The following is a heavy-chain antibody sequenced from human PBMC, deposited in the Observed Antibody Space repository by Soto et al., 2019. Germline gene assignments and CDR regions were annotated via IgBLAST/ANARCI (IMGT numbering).Heavy chain of an antibody. D-gene: IGHD5-18*01. V-gene: IGHV3-23*01. Sequence: GSLRLSCAASGFTFSSYAMSWVRQAPGKGLEWVSAISGSGGSTYYADSVKGRFTISRDNSKNTLYLQMNSLRTEDTAVYYCAKRTRDTAMDDYYNYYMDVWGKGTTVTVSS. J-gene: IGHJ6*03. CDR1: GFTFSSYA. CDR2: ISGSGGST. CDR3: AKRTRDTAMDDYYNYYMDV.